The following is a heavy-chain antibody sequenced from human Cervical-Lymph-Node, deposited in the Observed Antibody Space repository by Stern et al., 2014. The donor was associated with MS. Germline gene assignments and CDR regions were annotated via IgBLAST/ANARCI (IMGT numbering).Heavy chain of an antibody. CDR3: ARNQGIAATGSNWLDP. J-gene: IGHJ5*02. V-gene: IGHV1-46*01. CDR2: INPRGGST. D-gene: IGHD6-13*01. CDR1: GYTFTNYY. Sequence: VQLVESGAEVKKPGASVRVSCKASGYTFTNYYMHWVRQAPGPGLERMGIINPRGGSTNYAQKFQGRVTMTRDTSTSTVYMELGSLRSDDTAVYYCARNQGIAATGSNWLDPWGQGTLVTVSS.